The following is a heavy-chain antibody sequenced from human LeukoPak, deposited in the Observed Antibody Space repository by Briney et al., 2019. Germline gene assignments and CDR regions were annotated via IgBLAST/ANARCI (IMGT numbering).Heavy chain of an antibody. V-gene: IGHV4-59*08. J-gene: IGHJ4*02. CDR3: ARLGLLNYYDSSGYVFDY. Sequence: SATLSLTCTVSGASISSHYWSWIRQPPGEGLEWIWYIYYSWITNFNPSLKSRVTITVDTSKNQFSLKLTSVTAADTAVYYCARLGLLNYYDSSGYVFDYWGQGALVTVSS. D-gene: IGHD3-22*01. CDR1: GASISSHY. CDR2: IYYSWIT.